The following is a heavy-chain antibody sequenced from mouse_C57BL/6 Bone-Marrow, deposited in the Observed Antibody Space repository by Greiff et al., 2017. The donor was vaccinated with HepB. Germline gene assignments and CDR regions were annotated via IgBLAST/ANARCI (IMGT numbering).Heavy chain of an antibody. CDR3: ARRGYYWFAY. CDR1: GYTFTSYG. Sequence: VQLQQSGAELARPGASVKLSCKASGYTFTSYGISWVKQRTGQGLEWIGEIYPRSGNTYYNEKFKGKATLTADKSSSTAYMELRSLTSEDSAVYFCARRGYYWFAYWGQGTLVTVSA. J-gene: IGHJ3*01. V-gene: IGHV1-81*01. CDR2: IYPRSGNT. D-gene: IGHD2-3*01.